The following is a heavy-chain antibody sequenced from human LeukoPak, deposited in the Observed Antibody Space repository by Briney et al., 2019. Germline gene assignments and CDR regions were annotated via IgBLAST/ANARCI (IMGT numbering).Heavy chain of an antibody. D-gene: IGHD3-10*01. CDR2: ISSGGSIT. Sequence: GGSLRLSCAASGFTFSDFYMSWIRQAPGKGLEWVSYISSGGSITHYADFVKGRFTISRDNAKNTLYLQMNSLRAEDAAVYYCATDLIHYYASGAKTWGQGTLVTVSS. J-gene: IGHJ5*02. CDR3: ATDLIHYYASGAKT. V-gene: IGHV3-11*04. CDR1: GFTFSDFY.